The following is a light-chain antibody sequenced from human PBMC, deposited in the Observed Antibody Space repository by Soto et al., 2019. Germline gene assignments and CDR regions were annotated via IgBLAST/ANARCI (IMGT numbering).Light chain of an antibody. CDR3: SSYTSSTTVV. V-gene: IGLV2-14*01. J-gene: IGLJ2*01. Sequence: QSALTQPASVSGSPGQSITISCTGTSSDIGGYNYVSWYQQHPGEAPKLMIYEVSNRPSGVSNRFSGSKSGNTASLTISGLQTEDEADYYCSSYTSSTTVVFGGGTQLTVL. CDR2: EVS. CDR1: SSDIGGYNY.